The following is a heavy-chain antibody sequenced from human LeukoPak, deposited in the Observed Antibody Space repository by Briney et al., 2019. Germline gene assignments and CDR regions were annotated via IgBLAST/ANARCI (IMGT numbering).Heavy chain of an antibody. CDR1: GFTFSSYA. CDR2: ISGSGGST. J-gene: IGHJ6*03. CDR3: AKIYYDSSCYYYGFYYYMDV. Sequence: GGSLRLSCAASGFTFSSYAMSWVRQAPGKGLEWVSAISGSGGSTYYADSVKGRFTISRDNSKNTLYLQMNSLRAEDTAVYYCAKIYYDSSCYYYGFYYYMDVWGKGTTVTVSS. D-gene: IGHD3-22*01. V-gene: IGHV3-23*01.